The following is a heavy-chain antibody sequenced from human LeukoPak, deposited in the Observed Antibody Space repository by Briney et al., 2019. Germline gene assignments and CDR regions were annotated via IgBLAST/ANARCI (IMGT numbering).Heavy chain of an antibody. CDR3: ARDHALGYYYDSSGYYFDY. CDR1: GFIFSDYY. V-gene: IGHV3-11*04. J-gene: IGHJ4*02. D-gene: IGHD3-22*01. CDR2: ISSSGSTI. Sequence: GSLRLSCAASGFIFSDYYMSWIRQAPGKGLEWVSYISSSGSTIYYADSVKGRFTISRDNAKNSLYLQMNSLRAEDTAVYYCARDHALGYYYDSSGYYFDYWGQGTLVTVSS.